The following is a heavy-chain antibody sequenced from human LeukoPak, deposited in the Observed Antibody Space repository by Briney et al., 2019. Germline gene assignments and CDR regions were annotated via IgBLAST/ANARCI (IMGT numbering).Heavy chain of an antibody. V-gene: IGHV3-21*01. CDR2: ISSSSSYI. Sequence: GGSLRLSCAASGFTFSSHSMNWVRQAPGKGLEWVSSISSSSSYIYYADSVKGRFTISRDNAKNSLYLQMNSLRAEDTAVYYCARGVGSGCSRFDPWGQGTLVTVSS. J-gene: IGHJ5*02. D-gene: IGHD6-19*01. CDR3: ARGVGSGCSRFDP. CDR1: GFTFSSHS.